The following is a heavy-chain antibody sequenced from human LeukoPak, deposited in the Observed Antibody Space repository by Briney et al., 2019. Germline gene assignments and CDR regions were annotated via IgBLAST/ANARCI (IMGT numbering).Heavy chain of an antibody. CDR3: ARDFPLSDTMVRGALWNWFDP. CDR1: GFTFSSYA. Sequence: GGSLRLSCAASGFTFSSYAMSWVRQPPGKGLEWVSAISGSGGSTYYADSVKGRFTISRDNSKNTLYLQMNSLRAEDTAVYYCARDFPLSDTMVRGALWNWFDPWGQGTLVTVSS. J-gene: IGHJ5*02. CDR2: ISGSGGST. D-gene: IGHD3-10*01. V-gene: IGHV3-23*01.